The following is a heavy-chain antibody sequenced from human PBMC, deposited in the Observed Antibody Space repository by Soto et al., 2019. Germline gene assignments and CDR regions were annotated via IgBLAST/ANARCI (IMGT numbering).Heavy chain of an antibody. CDR1: GYTFTSYD. CDR2: MNPNSGNT. J-gene: IGHJ5*02. V-gene: IGHV1-8*01. CDR3: ARHPKGEGYCSSTSCYRYNWFDP. D-gene: IGHD2-2*01. Sequence: ASVKVSCKASGYTFTSYDINWVRQATGQGLEWMGWMNPNSGNTGYAQKFQGRVTMTRNTSISTAYMELGSLRSEDTAVYYCARHPKGEGYCSSTSCYRYNWFDPWGQGTLVTVSS.